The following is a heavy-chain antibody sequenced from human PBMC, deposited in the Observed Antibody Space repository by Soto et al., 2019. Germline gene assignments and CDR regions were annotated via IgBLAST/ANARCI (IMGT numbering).Heavy chain of an antibody. CDR1: GFTFSSYG. Sequence: PGGSLRLSCAASGFTFSSYGMHWVRQAPGKGLEWVAVIWYDGSNKYYADSVKGRFTISRDNSKNTLYLQMNSLRAEDTAVYYCARDWRYYYDSSFFDYWGQGTLVTVS. CDR3: ARDWRYYYDSSFFDY. D-gene: IGHD3-22*01. V-gene: IGHV3-33*01. CDR2: IWYDGSNK. J-gene: IGHJ4*02.